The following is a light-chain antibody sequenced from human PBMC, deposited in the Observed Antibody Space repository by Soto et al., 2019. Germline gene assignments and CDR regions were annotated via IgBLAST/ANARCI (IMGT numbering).Light chain of an antibody. CDR3: CSYAGSDTLYV. Sequence: QSALTQPRSVSGSPGQSVTISCTGTSSDVGGYNYISWYQQHPGKAPTLMIYDVSKRPSGVPDRFSGSKSGNTASLTISGLQAEDEADYYCCSYAGSDTLYVFGTGTKVTVL. CDR2: DVS. V-gene: IGLV2-11*01. CDR1: SSDVGGYNY. J-gene: IGLJ1*01.